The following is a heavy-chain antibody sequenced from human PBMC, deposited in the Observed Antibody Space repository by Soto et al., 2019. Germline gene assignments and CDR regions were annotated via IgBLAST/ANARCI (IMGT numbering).Heavy chain of an antibody. CDR2: IWYDGSNK. CDR3: ARHYAPGEDWYFDL. CDR1: GFTFSSYG. Sequence: VQLVESGGGVVQPGRSLRLSCAASGFTFSSYGMHWVRQAPGKGQEWVAVIWYDGSNKYYADSVKGRFTISRDNSKNTLYLQMNSLRAEDTAVYYCARHYAPGEDWYFDLWGRGTLVTVSS. V-gene: IGHV3-33*01. D-gene: IGHD3-10*01. J-gene: IGHJ2*01.